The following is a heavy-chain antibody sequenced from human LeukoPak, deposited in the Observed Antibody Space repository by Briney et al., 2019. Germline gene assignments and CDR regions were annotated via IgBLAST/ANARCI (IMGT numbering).Heavy chain of an antibody. CDR3: ARDSLGDGYNFDY. J-gene: IGHJ4*02. V-gene: IGHV3-7*01. CDR1: GGTFSSYA. D-gene: IGHD5-24*01. Sequence: SXKASGGTFSSYAISWVRQAPGKGLEWVANIKQDGSEKYYVDSVKGRFTISRDNAKNSLYLQMNSLRAEDTAVYYCARDSLGDGYNFDYWGQGTLVTVSS. CDR2: IKQDGSEK.